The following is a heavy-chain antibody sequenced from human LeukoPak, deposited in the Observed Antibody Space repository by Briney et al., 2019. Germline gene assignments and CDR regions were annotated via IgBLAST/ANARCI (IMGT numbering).Heavy chain of an antibody. D-gene: IGHD5-18*01. CDR3: ARTTEGGYTYNYFYYYYMDV. CDR1: GGSISSGSYY. J-gene: IGHJ6*03. V-gene: IGHV4-61*10. CDR2: IYYSGST. Sequence: PSETLSLTCTVSGGSISSGSYYWSWIRQPAGKGLEWIGYIYYSGSTNYNPSLKSRISISVDTSKNQFSLKLSSVTAADTAVYYCARTTEGGYTYNYFYYYYMDVWGKGTTVTISS.